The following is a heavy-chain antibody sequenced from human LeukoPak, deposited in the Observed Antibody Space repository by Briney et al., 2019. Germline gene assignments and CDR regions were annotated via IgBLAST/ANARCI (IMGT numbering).Heavy chain of an antibody. CDR3: ARDKTKAFDV. J-gene: IGHJ3*01. V-gene: IGHV3-30*04. CDR1: GFTFSSYA. CDR2: ISYDGSNK. Sequence: PGRSLRLSCAASGFTFSSYAMHWVRQAPGKGLEWVAVISYDGSNKYYADSVKGRFTISRDNSKNTLYLQMNSLRAEDTAVYYCARDKTKAFDVWGQGTVVTVSS.